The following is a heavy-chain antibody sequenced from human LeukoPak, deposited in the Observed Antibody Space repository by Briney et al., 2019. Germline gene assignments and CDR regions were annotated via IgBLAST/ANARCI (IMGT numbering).Heavy chain of an antibody. CDR2: IKQEGSEK. CDR1: GFSFSNYE. J-gene: IGHJ4*02. V-gene: IGHV3-7*01. Sequence: GGSLTLSCAASGFSFSNYEMNWVRQARGRGLEWVANIKQEGSEKYYVDSVKGRFTISRDNAKNSLYLQMNSLRAEDTAVYYCARDDDLFDYWGQGTLVTVSS. D-gene: IGHD2-21*02. CDR3: ARDDDLFDY.